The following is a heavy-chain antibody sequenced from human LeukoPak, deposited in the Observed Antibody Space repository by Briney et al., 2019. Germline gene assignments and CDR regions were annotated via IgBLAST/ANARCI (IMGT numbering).Heavy chain of an antibody. D-gene: IGHD3-22*01. J-gene: IGHJ4*02. CDR2: IIPIFGTA. CDR3: ARPYDSSGYYYFGY. Sequence: ASVKVSCKASGGTFSSYAISWVRQAPGHGLEWMGGIIPIFGTANYAQKFQGRVTITADESTSTAYMELSSLRSEDTAVYYCARPYDSSGYYYFGYWGQGTLVTVSS. V-gene: IGHV1-69*01. CDR1: GGTFSSYA.